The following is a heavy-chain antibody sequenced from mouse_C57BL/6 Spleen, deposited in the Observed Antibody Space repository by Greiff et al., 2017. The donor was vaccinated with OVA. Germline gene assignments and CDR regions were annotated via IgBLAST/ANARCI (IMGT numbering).Heavy chain of an antibody. J-gene: IGHJ2*01. D-gene: IGHD2-2*01. CDR2: IWSGGST. Sequence: VQRVESGPGLVQPSQSLSITCTVSGFSLTSYGVHWVRQSPGKGLEWLGVIWSGGSTDYNAAFISRLSISKDNSKSQVFFKMNSLQADDTAIYYCARSTMVRGYYFDYWGQGTTLTVSS. V-gene: IGHV2-2*01. CDR3: ARSTMVRGYYFDY. CDR1: GFSLTSYG.